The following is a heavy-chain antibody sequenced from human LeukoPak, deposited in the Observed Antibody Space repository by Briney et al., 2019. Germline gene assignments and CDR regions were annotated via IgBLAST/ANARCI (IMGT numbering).Heavy chain of an antibody. CDR2: VYYSGST. V-gene: IGHV4-59*01. Sequence: SETLSLTCTVSGGSIGSYYWSWIRQPPGKGLEWIGYVYYSGSTNYNPSLKSRVTISVDTSKNQFSLKLSSVTAADTAVYYCARVGGTNYYYYGMDVWGQGTTVTVSS. J-gene: IGHJ6*02. D-gene: IGHD3-16*01. CDR3: ARVGGTNYYYYGMDV. CDR1: GGSIGSYY.